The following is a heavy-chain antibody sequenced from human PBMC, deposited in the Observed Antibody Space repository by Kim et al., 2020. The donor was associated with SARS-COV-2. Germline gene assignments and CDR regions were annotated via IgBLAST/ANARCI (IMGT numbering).Heavy chain of an antibody. CDR3: AKENLRGTSSGWIYYYYG. Sequence: GGSLRLSCAASGLTFRSYGMHWVRQAPGKGLEWVAVISYDGSNKDYADSVKGRFTITRDNSKNTLYLQMNRLRAEDTAVYYCAKENLRGTSSGWIYYYYG. CDR2: ISYDGSNK. CDR1: GLTFRSYG. V-gene: IGHV3-30*18. J-gene: IGHJ6*01. D-gene: IGHD6-19*01.